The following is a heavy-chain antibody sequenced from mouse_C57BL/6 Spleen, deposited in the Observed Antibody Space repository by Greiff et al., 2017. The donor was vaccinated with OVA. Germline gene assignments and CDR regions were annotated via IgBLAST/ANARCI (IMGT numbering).Heavy chain of an antibody. D-gene: IGHD2-4*01. V-gene: IGHV1-61*01. CDR1: GYTFTSYW. J-gene: IGHJ2*01. Sequence: QVQLQQPGAELVRPGSSVKLSCKASGYTFTSYWMDWVKQRPGQGLEWIGNIYPSDSETHYNQKFKDKATLTVDKSSSTAYMQLSSLTSEDSAVYYGARGRDYDEGYFDYWGQGTTLTVSS. CDR2: IYPSDSET. CDR3: ARGRDYDEGYFDY.